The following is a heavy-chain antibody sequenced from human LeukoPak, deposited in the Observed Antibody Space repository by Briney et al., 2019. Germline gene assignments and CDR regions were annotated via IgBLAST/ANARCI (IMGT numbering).Heavy chain of an antibody. CDR2: ITSGTI. CDR3: ARDRDWAFDY. Sequence: PGGSLRISCTVSGFTFGSYSRTWVRQAPGKGLEWISYITSGTISYADSVKGRFTISRDSAKNSLYLQMNSLRDEDTAVYYCARDRDWAFDYWGQGTLVTASS. V-gene: IGHV3-48*02. J-gene: IGHJ4*02. CDR1: GFTFGSYS. D-gene: IGHD2-21*02.